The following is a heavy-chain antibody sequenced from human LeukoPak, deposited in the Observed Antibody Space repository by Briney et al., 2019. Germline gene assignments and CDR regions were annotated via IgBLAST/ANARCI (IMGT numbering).Heavy chain of an antibody. V-gene: IGHV3-7*01. D-gene: IGHD1-14*01. J-gene: IGHJ6*03. Sequence: GGSRRLSWEASGLTFSRYWMTGVRQPQGKGLEWVANIKQDGSEKCYVDSVKGRFTISRDNAKNSLYLQMNSLRAEDTAIYYCASRYSASYKCMDVWGKGTTVTVSS. CDR3: ASRYSASYKCMDV. CDR2: IKQDGSEK. CDR1: GLTFSRYW.